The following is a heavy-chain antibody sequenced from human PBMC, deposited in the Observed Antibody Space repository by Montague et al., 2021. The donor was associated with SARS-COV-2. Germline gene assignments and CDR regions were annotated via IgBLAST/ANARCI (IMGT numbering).Heavy chain of an antibody. D-gene: IGHD3-10*01. CDR3: ARDFPTGRYYFDF. V-gene: IGHV4-61*02. Sequence: TLSLTCTVSGAPINIGNYYWNWIRQPDGKGLEWIGRIYTSGSTDYNPYLKSRLTISFNTSKNEFSLRLNSSTAADTAVYYCARDFPTGRYYFDFWGQGTLVIISS. CDR1: GAPINIGNYY. J-gene: IGHJ4*02. CDR2: IYTSGST.